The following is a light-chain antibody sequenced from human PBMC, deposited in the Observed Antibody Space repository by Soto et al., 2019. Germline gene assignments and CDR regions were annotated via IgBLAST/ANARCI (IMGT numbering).Light chain of an antibody. CDR1: QSVSNS. V-gene: IGKV3-11*01. CDR2: DAS. CDR3: QQRSNWPPLT. Sequence: EIVLTQSPATLSLSPGERATLSCRASQSVSNSLAWYQQKPGQSPRLLIFDASNRSAGIPARFSGSGSGTDFTLTISSLEPEDFAVYYCQQRSNWPPLTFGGGTTVEIK. J-gene: IGKJ4*01.